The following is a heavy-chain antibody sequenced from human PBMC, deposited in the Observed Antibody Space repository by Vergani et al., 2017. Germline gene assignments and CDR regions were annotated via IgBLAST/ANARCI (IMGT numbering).Heavy chain of an antibody. CDR2: IRADESRR. J-gene: IGHJ3*02. CDR3: ARETRNMGEAVAGTRDAFDI. CDR1: GFTFNSYG. D-gene: IGHD6-19*01. V-gene: IGHV3-30*02. Sequence: VLLLESGGDLVQPGGSLRLSCAASGFTFNSYGMHWVRQAPGKGLEWVTSIRADESRRYYGDSMEGPFTISRDNSKNTLYLQMKSLRPEDTAVYYCARETRNMGEAVAGTRDAFDIWGQGTMVTVSS.